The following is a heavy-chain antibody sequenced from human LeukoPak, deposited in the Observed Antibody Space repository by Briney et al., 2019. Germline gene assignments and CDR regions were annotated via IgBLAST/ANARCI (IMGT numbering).Heavy chain of an antibody. CDR1: GYTFTSYG. V-gene: IGHV1-18*01. J-gene: IGHJ3*02. Sequence: GASVKVSCKASGYTFTSYGISWVRQAPGQGLEWMGWISAYNGNTNYAQKLQGRVTMTTDTSTSTVYMELRSLRSDDTALYYCARFGLGKHIEVAGIPFDIWGQGTMVTVSS. CDR3: ARFGLGKHIEVAGIPFDI. D-gene: IGHD6-19*01. CDR2: ISAYNGNT.